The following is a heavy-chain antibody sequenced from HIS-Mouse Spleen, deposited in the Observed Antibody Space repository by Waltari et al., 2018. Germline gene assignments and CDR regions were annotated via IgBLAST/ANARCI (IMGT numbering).Heavy chain of an antibody. CDR1: GGSISSGGYY. Sequence: QVQLQESGPGLVKPSQTLSLTCTVSGGSISSGGYYWSWIRQHPGKGLEWIGYVYYIGGTYYNQSLKGRVTISVDTSKNQFSLKLSSVTAADTAVYYCARSPYYDFWSGYSDNWFDPWGQGTLVTVSS. CDR2: VYYIGGT. D-gene: IGHD3-3*01. J-gene: IGHJ5*02. CDR3: ARSPYYDFWSGYSDNWFDP. V-gene: IGHV4-31*03.